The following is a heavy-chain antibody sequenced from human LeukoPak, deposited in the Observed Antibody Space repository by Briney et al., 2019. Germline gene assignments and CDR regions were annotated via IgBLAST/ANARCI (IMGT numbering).Heavy chain of an antibody. Sequence: SETLSLTCTVSGASITRYFWNWIRQPPGKQLEWIGYISSGGSTNYNPSLKSRVTISIDTSKNQFSLKLTSATAADTAVYYCARGDDYKSTLFDYWGQGTLVTVSS. J-gene: IGHJ4*02. CDR3: ARGDDYKSTLFDY. V-gene: IGHV4-59*01. D-gene: IGHD5-12*01. CDR1: GASITRYF. CDR2: ISSGGST.